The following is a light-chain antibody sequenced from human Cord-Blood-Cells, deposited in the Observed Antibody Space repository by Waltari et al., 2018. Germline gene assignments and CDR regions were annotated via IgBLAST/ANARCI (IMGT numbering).Light chain of an antibody. Sequence: QSALTQPASVSGSPGQSITISCTGTSSDVGSYNLVSWYQQHPGKAPKLMIYEGSKRPSGVSNRVSGYKSGNTASLTISGLQAEDEADDYCCSYAGSSTCVFGGGTKLTVL. CDR1: SSDVGSYNL. CDR3: CSYAGSSTCV. J-gene: IGLJ3*02. V-gene: IGLV2-23*01. CDR2: EGS.